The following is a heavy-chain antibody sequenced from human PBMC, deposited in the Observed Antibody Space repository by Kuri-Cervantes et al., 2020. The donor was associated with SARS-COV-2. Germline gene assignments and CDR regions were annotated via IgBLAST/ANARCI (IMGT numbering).Heavy chain of an antibody. V-gene: IGHV3-23*01. CDR3: TRRGSTRITISPYSMAA. D-gene: IGHD3-3*01. Sequence: GESLKISCAASGFTFSDYYMNWVRQAPGKGLEWVSGISGSGDNTDYADSVKGRFTISRDNSKRTLYLQMNGLRVEDTALYYCTRRGSTRITISPYSMAAWGQGTTVTGSS. J-gene: IGHJ6*01. CDR1: GFTFSDYY. CDR2: ISGSGDNT.